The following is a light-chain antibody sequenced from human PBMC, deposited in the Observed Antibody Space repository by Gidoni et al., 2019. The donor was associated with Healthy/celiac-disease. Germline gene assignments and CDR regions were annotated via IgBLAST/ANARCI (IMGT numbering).Light chain of an antibody. J-gene: IGKJ1*01. CDR2: AAS. Sequence: DIQMTQSPSSLSASVGDRVTITCRASQSISSYLNWYQQKPGKAPKLLIYAASSLQSGVPSRFRGSGSGTDFTLTISSLQPEDFATYSCQQSYSTRTFXQXTKVEIK. CDR3: QQSYSTRT. V-gene: IGKV1-39*01. CDR1: QSISSY.